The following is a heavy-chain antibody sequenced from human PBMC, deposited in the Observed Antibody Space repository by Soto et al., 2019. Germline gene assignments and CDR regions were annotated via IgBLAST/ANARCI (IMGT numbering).Heavy chain of an antibody. CDR1: GFTFSSYA. J-gene: IGHJ6*02. D-gene: IGHD6-6*01. CDR2: ISYDGSNK. V-gene: IGHV3-30-3*01. Sequence: GGSLRLSCAASGFTFSSYAMHWVRQAPGKGLEWVAVISYDGSNKYYADSVKGRFTISRDNSKNTLYLQMNSLRAEDTAVYYCASAYSSSYYYYGMDVWGQGTTVTVSS. CDR3: ASAYSSSYYYYGMDV.